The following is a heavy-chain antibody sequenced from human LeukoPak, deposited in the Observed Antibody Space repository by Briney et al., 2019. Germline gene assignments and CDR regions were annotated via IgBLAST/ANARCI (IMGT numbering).Heavy chain of an antibody. V-gene: IGHV3-30*02. CDR3: AKDQAGTWGLDY. CDR1: GFTFSSYW. D-gene: IGHD3-10*01. Sequence: PGGSLRLSCAASGFTFSSYWMSWVRQAPGKGLEWVAFVRPDGSSQYYADSVKGRFTISRDNSKNTLYLQMNSLRAEDTAFYYCAKDQAGTWGLDYWGQGTLVTVSS. J-gene: IGHJ4*02. CDR2: VRPDGSSQ.